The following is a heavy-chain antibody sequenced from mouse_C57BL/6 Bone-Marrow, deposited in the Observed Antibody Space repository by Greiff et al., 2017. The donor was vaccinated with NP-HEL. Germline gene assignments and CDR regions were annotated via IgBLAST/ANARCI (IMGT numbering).Heavy chain of an antibody. J-gene: IGHJ3*01. CDR2: IYPGDGDT. CDR3: ARGGYGFAY. D-gene: IGHD2-2*01. CDR1: GYAFSSYW. Sequence: LQQSGASVKISCKASGYAFSSYWMNWVKQRPGKGLEWIGQIYPGDGDTNYNGKFKGKATLTADKSSSTAYMQLSSLTSEDSAVYFCARGGYGFAYWGQGTLVTVSA. V-gene: IGHV1-80*01.